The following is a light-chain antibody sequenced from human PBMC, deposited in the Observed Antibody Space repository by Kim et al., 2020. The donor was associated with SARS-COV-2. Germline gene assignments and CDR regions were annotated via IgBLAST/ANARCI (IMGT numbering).Light chain of an antibody. CDR2: DVN. CDR1: SSDVGGYNY. J-gene: IGLJ7*01. V-gene: IGLV2-11*01. CDR3: CSYAGSYTLI. Sequence: QSALTQPRSVSGSPGQSVTISCTGTSSDVGGYNYVSWYQQHPGKAPKLMIYDVNKRPSGVPDRFSGSKSGNTASLTISGLQAEDEADYNCCSYAGSYTLIFGGGTHLTVL.